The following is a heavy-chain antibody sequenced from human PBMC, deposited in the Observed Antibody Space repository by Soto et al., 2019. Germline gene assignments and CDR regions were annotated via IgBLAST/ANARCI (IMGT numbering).Heavy chain of an antibody. CDR1: GFTFSSYA. CDR2: ISYDGSNK. CDR3: FFNSPPWPIVPAEIGTD. V-gene: IGHV3-30-3*01. J-gene: IGHJ4*02. Sequence: PGGSLRLSCAASGFTFSSYAMHWVRQAPGKGQEWVAVISYDGSNKYYADSVKGRFTISRDNSKNTLYLQMNSLRAEDTAVYYCFFNSPPWPIVPAEIGTDWGQGTLVTVSS. D-gene: IGHD2-2*01.